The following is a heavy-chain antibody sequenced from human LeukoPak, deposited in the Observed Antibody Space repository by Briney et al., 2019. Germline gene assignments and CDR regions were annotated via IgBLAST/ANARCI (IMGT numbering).Heavy chain of an antibody. CDR3: ARVSRNRATMVRRVLSN. V-gene: IGHV1-8*01. D-gene: IGHD3-10*01. CDR1: GYTFTSYD. CDR2: MNPNSGTP. J-gene: IGHJ4*02. Sequence: ASVKVSCKASGYTFTSYDINWVRQAAGQGREWMGWMNPNSGTPGYAQKFQSRVTMTRNTSKSKAYMELRSQRSEDTAVYYCARVSRNRATMVRRVLSNWGQGTLVTVSS.